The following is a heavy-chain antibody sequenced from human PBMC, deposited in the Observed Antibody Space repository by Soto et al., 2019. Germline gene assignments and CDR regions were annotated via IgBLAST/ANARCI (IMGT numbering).Heavy chain of an antibody. J-gene: IGHJ6*02. CDR3: ARGSAAGVDYGMAV. Sequence: SETLSLTCTVSGGSISSYYWSWIRQPAGKGLEWIGRIYPSGGTNYNPSLKSRVTMSVDTSKKRFSLRLSSVTAADTAVYYCARGSAAGVDYGMAVWGQGTSVTVS. CDR2: IYPSGGT. D-gene: IGHD6-13*01. CDR1: GGSISSYY. V-gene: IGHV4-4*07.